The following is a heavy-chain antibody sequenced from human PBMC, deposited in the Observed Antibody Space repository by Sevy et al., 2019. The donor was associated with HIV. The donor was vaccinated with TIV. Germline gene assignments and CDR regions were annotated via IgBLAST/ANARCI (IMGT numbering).Heavy chain of an antibody. V-gene: IGHV3-30*02. CDR1: GFTFSTYG. CDR3: AKVLHIVVVPAAIDYYYGMDV. Sequence: GGSLRLSRAASGFTFSTYGMHWVRQAPGKGLEWVAFIRFDGTIKYYTDSVKGRLTISRDNSKNTLYLQMNSLRAEETAVYFCAKVLHIVVVPAAIDYYYGMDVWGQGTTVTVSS. J-gene: IGHJ6*02. CDR2: IRFDGTIK. D-gene: IGHD2-2*01.